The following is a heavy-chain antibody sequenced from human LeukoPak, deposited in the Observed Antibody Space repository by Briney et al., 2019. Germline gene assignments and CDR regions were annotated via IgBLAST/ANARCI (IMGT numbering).Heavy chain of an antibody. V-gene: IGHV4-59*01. CDR2: IYYSGST. D-gene: IGHD3-9*01. CDR3: ARRGHDILTGYSGYYYMDV. CDR1: GCSISSYY. J-gene: IGHJ6*03. Sequence: PSETLSLTCTVSGCSISSYYWSWLRQPPGKGLEWMAYIYYSGSTNYSPSLKSRVTISVDTSKNQFSLKLRFVTATDTAVYYCARRGHDILTGYSGYYYMDVWGKGTTVTVSS.